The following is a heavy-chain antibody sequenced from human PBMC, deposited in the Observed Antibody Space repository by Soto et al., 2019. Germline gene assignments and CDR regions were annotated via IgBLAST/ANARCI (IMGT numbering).Heavy chain of an antibody. CDR1: GGSISSSSYY. D-gene: IGHD2-2*01. CDR2: IYYSGST. CDR3: ARVMGTLASFIVVVPAAIDDAFDI. J-gene: IGHJ3*02. Sequence: SETLSLTCTVSGGSISSSSYYWGWIRQPPGKELVWIGSIYYSGSTYYNPSLKSRVTISVDTSKNQFSLKLRSVTAADTAVYYCARVMGTLASFIVVVPAAIDDAFDIWGQGTMVTVSS. V-gene: IGHV4-39*07.